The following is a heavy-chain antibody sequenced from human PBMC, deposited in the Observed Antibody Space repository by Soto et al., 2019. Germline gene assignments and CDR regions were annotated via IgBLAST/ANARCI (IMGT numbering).Heavy chain of an antibody. D-gene: IGHD5-18*01. CDR1: GGTFSSYA. V-gene: IGHV1-69*13. CDR2: IIPIFGTA. Sequence: GASVKVSCKASGGTFSSYAISWVRQAPGQWLEWMGGIIPIFGTANYAQKFQGRVTITADESTSTAYMELSSLRSEDTAVYYCARELVDTAMVRAYYFDYWGQGTLVTVSS. CDR3: ARELVDTAMVRAYYFDY. J-gene: IGHJ4*02.